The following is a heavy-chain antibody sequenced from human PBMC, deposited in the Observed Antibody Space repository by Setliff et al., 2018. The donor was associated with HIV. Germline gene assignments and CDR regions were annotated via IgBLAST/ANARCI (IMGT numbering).Heavy chain of an antibody. V-gene: IGHV3-21*01. CDR1: GFTFNKFS. CDR2: ISSTGRYI. CDR3: ARDAYGDSYFDY. J-gene: IGHJ4*02. D-gene: IGHD4-17*01. Sequence: PGGSLRLSCAASGFTFNKFSMSWVRQAPGKGLEWISSISSTGRYIDYADSLRGRFTISRDNARRNSLYLHLIDLGAEDTAIYYCARDAYGDSYFDYWGQGTLVTVSS.